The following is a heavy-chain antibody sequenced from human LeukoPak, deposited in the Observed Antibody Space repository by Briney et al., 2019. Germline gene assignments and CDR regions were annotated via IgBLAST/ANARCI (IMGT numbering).Heavy chain of an antibody. D-gene: IGHD4-23*01. J-gene: IGHJ4*02. V-gene: IGHV4-59*08. CDR1: AGSMSSYF. CDR3: ASLQPHGGNYLDY. Sequence: KPSETLSLTCTVSAGSMSSYFWSWIRQPPGKGLEWIGHIYYSGSTDYNDSLRSRVTISVDTSKYQFSLKLTSVSAADTAIYYCASLQPHGGNYLDYWGQGALVTVSS. CDR2: IYYSGST.